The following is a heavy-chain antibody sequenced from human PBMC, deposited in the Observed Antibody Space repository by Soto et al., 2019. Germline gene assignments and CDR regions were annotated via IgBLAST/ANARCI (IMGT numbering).Heavy chain of an antibody. D-gene: IGHD2-2*01. CDR3: ARDDHIVVVPTSLGAMDV. Sequence: LRLSCAASGFTFSSYAMSWVRQAPGKGLEWVSAISGSGGSTYYADSVKGRFTISRDNSKNTLYLQMNSLRAEDTAVYYCARDDHIVVVPTSLGAMDVWGQGTTVTVSS. CDR1: GFTFSSYA. V-gene: IGHV3-23*01. CDR2: ISGSGGST. J-gene: IGHJ6*02.